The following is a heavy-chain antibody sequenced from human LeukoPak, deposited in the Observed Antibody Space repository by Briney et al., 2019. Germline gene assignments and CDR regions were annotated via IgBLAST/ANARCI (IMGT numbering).Heavy chain of an antibody. V-gene: IGHV3-23*01. CDR2: ISGVGGST. Sequence: PGGSLRLSCAASGFTFSNSAIRWVRQAPGKGLEWVSTISGVGGSTYYADSVNGWFTISRDNSKNTLYLQMNSMSAEDTAVYYCAKGPEYDILTGYYPPDYWGQGTLVTVSS. CDR1: GFTFSNSA. D-gene: IGHD3-9*01. CDR3: AKGPEYDILTGYYPPDY. J-gene: IGHJ4*02.